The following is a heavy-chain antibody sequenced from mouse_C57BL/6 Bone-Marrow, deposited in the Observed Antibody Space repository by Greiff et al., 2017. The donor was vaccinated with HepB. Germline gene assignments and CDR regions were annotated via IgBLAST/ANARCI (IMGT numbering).Heavy chain of an antibody. Sequence: VQLQQSGAELVRPGTSVKVSCKASGYAFTNYLIEWVKQRPGQGLEWIGVINPGSGGTNYNEKFKGKATLTADKSSSTAYMQLSSLTSEDSAVYFCARRGSLYYYGSSYLFYYAMDYWGQGTSVTVSS. V-gene: IGHV1-54*01. D-gene: IGHD1-1*01. CDR1: GYAFTNYL. CDR2: INPGSGGT. J-gene: IGHJ4*01. CDR3: ARRGSLYYYGSSYLFYYAMDY.